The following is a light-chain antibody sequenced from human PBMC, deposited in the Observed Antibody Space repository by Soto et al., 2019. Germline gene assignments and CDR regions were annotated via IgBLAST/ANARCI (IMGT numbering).Light chain of an antibody. CDR2: DND. V-gene: IGLV1-51*01. CDR3: GTWDSSLSTGV. J-gene: IGLJ2*01. Sequence: QSVLTQPPSVSAAPGQKVTISCSGSSSNIGKNFVSWYQQVPGTAPRLLIYDNDVRPSGIPVRFSGSKSGTSATLGITGLQTGDEADYYCGTWDSSLSTGVFGGVTKVTVL. CDR1: SSNIGKNF.